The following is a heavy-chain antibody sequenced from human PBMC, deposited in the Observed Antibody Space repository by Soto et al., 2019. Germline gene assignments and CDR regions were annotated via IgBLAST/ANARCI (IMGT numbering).Heavy chain of an antibody. CDR2: IYYNGNS. D-gene: IGHD6-19*01. CDR3: ARVGDNPTVAQFDH. J-gene: IGHJ4*02. CDR1: GGSISNGDYY. Sequence: QVQLQESGPGLVEPSQTLSLTCTVSGGSISNGDYYWSWIRQPPGQGLEWIGYIYYNGNSYYNPSLKSRVTISVDTSKNQFSLMLSRVTAADTALYFCARVGDNPTVAQFDHWGQGTLVTVSS. V-gene: IGHV4-30-4*01.